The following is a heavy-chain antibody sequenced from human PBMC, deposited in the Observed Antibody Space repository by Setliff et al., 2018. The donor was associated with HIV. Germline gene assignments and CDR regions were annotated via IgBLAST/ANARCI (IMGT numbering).Heavy chain of an antibody. Sequence: PGGSLRLSCAASGFTFSSSWMSWVRQAPGKGLEWVANINEDGSDKYYMDSVKGRFSISRDNADNSLYLQMNSLRGEDTATYYCALLWPFDYWGQGALVTVSS. CDR2: INEDGSDK. CDR1: GFTFSSSW. CDR3: ALLWPFDY. D-gene: IGHD3-10*01. V-gene: IGHV3-7*03. J-gene: IGHJ4*02.